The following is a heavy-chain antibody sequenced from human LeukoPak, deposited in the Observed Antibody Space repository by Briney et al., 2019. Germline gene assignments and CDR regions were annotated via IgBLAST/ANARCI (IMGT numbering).Heavy chain of an antibody. D-gene: IGHD3-10*01. CDR2: INPNSGGT. CDR3: AKNPMVRGVILPSYLDY. CDR1: GYTFTGYY. V-gene: IGHV1-2*06. Sequence: GASVKVSCKASGYTFTGYYMHWVRQAPGQGLEWMGRINPNSGGTNYAQKFQGRVTMTRDTSISTAYMELSRLRSDDTAVYYCAKNPMVRGVILPSYLDYWGQGSLVTVSA. J-gene: IGHJ4*02.